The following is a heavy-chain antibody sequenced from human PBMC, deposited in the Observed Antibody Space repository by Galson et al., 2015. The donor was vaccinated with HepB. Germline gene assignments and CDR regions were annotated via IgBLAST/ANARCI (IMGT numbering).Heavy chain of an antibody. V-gene: IGHV3-15*07. CDR2: IKSKTDGGTT. Sequence: SLRLSCAASGFTFSNAWMNWVRQAPGKGLEWVGRIKSKTDGGTTDYAAPVKGRFTISRDDSKNTLYLQMNSLKTEDTAVYYCTTDGPYNWNRAFDIWGQGTMVTVSS. CDR3: TTDGPYNWNRAFDI. CDR1: GFTFSNAW. J-gene: IGHJ3*02. D-gene: IGHD1-20*01.